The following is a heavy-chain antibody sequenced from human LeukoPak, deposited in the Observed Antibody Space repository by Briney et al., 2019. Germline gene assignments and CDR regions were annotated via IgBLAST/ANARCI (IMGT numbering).Heavy chain of an antibody. Sequence: GGSLRLSCAASGFTFSGYSMNWVRQAPGKGLEWVSYISSSSSTIYYADSVEGRFTISRDNAKNSLYLQMNSLRAEDTAVYYCARGHQGYGSEIYYYYYGMDVWGQGTTVTVSS. CDR2: ISSSSSTI. D-gene: IGHD3-10*01. CDR3: ARGHQGYGSEIYYYYYGMDV. J-gene: IGHJ6*02. V-gene: IGHV3-48*01. CDR1: GFTFSGYS.